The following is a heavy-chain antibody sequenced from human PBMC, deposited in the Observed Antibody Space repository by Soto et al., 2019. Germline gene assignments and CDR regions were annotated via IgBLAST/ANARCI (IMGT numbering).Heavy chain of an antibody. V-gene: IGHV3-30*18. D-gene: IGHD6-19*01. CDR2: ISYDGSNK. CDR3: AKQDGGSSGWDFDY. J-gene: IGHJ4*02. CDR1: GFTFSSYG. Sequence: GGSLRLSCAASGFTFSSYGMHWVRQAPGKGLEWVAVISYDGSNKYYADSVKGRFTISRDNSKNTLYLQMNSLRAEDTAVYYCAKQDGGSSGWDFDYWGQGTLVTVSS.